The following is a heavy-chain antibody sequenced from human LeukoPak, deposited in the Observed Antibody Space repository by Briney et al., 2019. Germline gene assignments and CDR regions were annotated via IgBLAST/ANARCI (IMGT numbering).Heavy chain of an antibody. J-gene: IGHJ4*02. CDR3: ARDPPPPGGVVVVAATPPDY. CDR1: GYTFTGYY. D-gene: IGHD2-15*01. Sequence: GASVKVSCKASGYTFTGYYMHWVRQAPGQGLEWMGWINPNSGGTNYAQKFQGRVTMTRDTSISTAYMELSRLRSDDTAVYYCARDPPPPGGVVVVAATPPDYWGQGTLVTVSS. V-gene: IGHV1-2*02. CDR2: INPNSGGT.